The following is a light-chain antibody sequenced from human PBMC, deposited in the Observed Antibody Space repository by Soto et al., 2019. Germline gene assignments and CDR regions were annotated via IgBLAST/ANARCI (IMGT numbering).Light chain of an antibody. CDR2: DAS. J-gene: IGKJ4*01. CDR3: QQRSNWPPLN. V-gene: IGKV3-11*01. CDR1: QSVSSY. Sequence: DIGVTQSPATLSLSLGERPTLTCRASQSVSSYLAWYQHKPGQAPRLLISDASNRATGIPARFSGSGSGTDFTLTISSLEPADFAVYYCQQRSNWPPLNFGGGTKVDVK.